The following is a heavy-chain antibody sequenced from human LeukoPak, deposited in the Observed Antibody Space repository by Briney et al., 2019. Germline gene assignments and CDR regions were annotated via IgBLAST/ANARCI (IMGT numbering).Heavy chain of an antibody. J-gene: IGHJ4*02. Sequence: SETLSLTCTVSGGSVTKYYWHWIRQAPGKGLEWIGFIFHTGITNYNPSLKSRVTISVDTSKNQFSLKLSSVTAAETAVYYCARHKLGTVAGFYFDYWGQGTLVTVSS. CDR1: GGSVTKYY. D-gene: IGHD6-19*01. V-gene: IGHV4-59*08. CDR2: IFHTGIT. CDR3: ARHKLGTVAGFYFDY.